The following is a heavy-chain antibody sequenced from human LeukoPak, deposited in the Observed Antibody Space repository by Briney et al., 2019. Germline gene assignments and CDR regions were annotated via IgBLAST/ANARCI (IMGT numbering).Heavy chain of an antibody. CDR2: IKQDGSMQ. J-gene: IGHJ3*02. V-gene: IGHV3-7*03. CDR3: AREGDAFDI. CDR1: GFTFSSYA. Sequence: GGSLRLSCAASGFTFSSYAMSWVRQAPGKGLEWVANIKQDGSMQYYVGSVKGRFTISRDNAKNSLYLQMNSLRAEDTAVYYCAREGDAFDIWGQGTRVTVSS.